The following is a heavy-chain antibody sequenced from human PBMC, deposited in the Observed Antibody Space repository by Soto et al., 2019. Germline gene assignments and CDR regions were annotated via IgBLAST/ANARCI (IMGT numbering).Heavy chain of an antibody. CDR2: ISYDGSNK. J-gene: IGHJ6*02. Sequence: QVQLVESGGGVVQPGRSLRLSCAASGFTFSSYAMHWVRQAPGKGLEWVAVISYDGSNKYYADSVKGRFTISRDNSKNTLYLQMNSLRAEDTAVYYCARDGDSSSWYPDNYYYYGMDVWGQGTKVTVSS. CDR3: ARDGDSSSWYPDNYYYYGMDV. CDR1: GFTFSSYA. V-gene: IGHV3-30-3*01. D-gene: IGHD6-13*01.